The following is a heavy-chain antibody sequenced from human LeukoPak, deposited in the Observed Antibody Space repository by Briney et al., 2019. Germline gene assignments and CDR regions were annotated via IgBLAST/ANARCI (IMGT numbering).Heavy chain of an antibody. CDR3: AREVDTAMVRFDP. V-gene: IGHV7-4-1*02. D-gene: IGHD5-18*01. CDR2: INTNTGNP. J-gene: IGHJ5*02. Sequence: ASVKVSCTASGYTFTSYAMNWVRQAPGQGLEWMGRINTNTGNPTYAQGFTGRFVFSLDTSVSTAYLQISSLKAEDTAVYYCAREVDTAMVRFDPWGQGTLVTVSS. CDR1: GYTFTSYA.